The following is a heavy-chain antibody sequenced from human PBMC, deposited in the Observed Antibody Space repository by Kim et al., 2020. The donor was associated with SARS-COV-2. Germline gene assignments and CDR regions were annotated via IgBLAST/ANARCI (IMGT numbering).Heavy chain of an antibody. CDR1: GGSISSYY. V-gene: IGHV4-59*01. D-gene: IGHD1-26*01. CDR2: IYYSGST. Sequence: SETLSLTCTVSGGSISSYYWSWIRQPPGKGLEWIGYIYYSGSTNYNPSLKSRVTISVDTSKNQFSLKLSSVTAADTAVYYCARGRGSDSSYWGQGTLVTVSS. J-gene: IGHJ4*02. CDR3: ARGRGSDSSY.